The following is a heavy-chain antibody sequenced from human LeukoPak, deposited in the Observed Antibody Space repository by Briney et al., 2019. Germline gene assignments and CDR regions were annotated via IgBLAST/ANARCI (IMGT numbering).Heavy chain of an antibody. Sequence: GASVKVSCKASGYTFTSYYIHWVRQAPGQGLEWMGWINPNSGGTNYAQKFQGRVTMTRDTSISTAYMELSRLRSDDTAVYYCARGEIQLWSTFDYWGQGTLVTVSS. CDR2: INPNSGGT. CDR1: GYTFTSYY. D-gene: IGHD5-18*01. CDR3: ARGEIQLWSTFDY. V-gene: IGHV1-2*02. J-gene: IGHJ4*02.